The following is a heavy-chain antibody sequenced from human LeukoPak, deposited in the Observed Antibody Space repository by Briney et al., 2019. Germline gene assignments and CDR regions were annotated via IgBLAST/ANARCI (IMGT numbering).Heavy chain of an antibody. Sequence: SETLSLTCAVSGGSISSNNWWTWVRQPPGKGLEWIGEIYHSGSTNYNPSLKSRVTISVDKSKNQFSLRLSSVTAAVTAVYYCARGVNMVRGIISFDYWGQGTLVTVSS. V-gene: IGHV4-4*02. D-gene: IGHD3-10*01. J-gene: IGHJ4*02. CDR2: IYHSGST. CDR1: GGSISSNNW. CDR3: ARGVNMVRGIISFDY.